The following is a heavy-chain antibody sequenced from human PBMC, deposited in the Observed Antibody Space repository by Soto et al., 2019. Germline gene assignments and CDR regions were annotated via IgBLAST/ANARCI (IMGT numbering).Heavy chain of an antibody. J-gene: IGHJ4*02. D-gene: IGHD3-10*01. Sequence: GGSLRLSCAASGFTFSSYAMHWARQAPGKGLEWVAVISYDGSNKYYADSVKGRFTISRDNSKNTLYLQMNSLRAEDTAAYYCAKIPGQYSITLDYWGQGTLVTVS. V-gene: IGHV3-30-3*01. CDR3: AKIPGQYSITLDY. CDR1: GFTFSSYA. CDR2: ISYDGSNK.